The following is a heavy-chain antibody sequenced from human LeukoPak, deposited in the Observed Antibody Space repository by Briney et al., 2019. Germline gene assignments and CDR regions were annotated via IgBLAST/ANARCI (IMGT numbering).Heavy chain of an antibody. D-gene: IGHD6-6*01. J-gene: IGHJ5*02. Sequence: PGRSLRLSCAASGFTFSSYAMHWVRQAPGKGLEWVAVISYDGSNKYYADSVKGRFTISRDNSKNTLYLQMNSLRAEDTAVYYCAKELPPPRYSSSLWFDPWGQGTLVTVSS. CDR1: GFTFSSYA. CDR3: AKELPPPRYSSSLWFDP. V-gene: IGHV3-30-3*01. CDR2: ISYDGSNK.